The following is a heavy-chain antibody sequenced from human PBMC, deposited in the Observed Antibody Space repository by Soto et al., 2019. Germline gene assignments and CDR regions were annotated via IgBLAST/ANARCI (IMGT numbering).Heavy chain of an antibody. CDR2: INPSGGST. Sequence: AVQVSCTASGYTFTSYYMHWVRQAPGQGLEWMGIINPSGGSTSYAQKFQGRVTMTRDTSTSTAYMEQRSLRSDDTAVYYCAREWPRHVAGRVWSTYDYYYGMDGWGQGATITVSS. V-gene: IGHV1-46*01. J-gene: IGHJ6*01. CDR1: GYTFTSYY. CDR3: AREWPRHVAGRVWSTYDYYYGMDG. D-gene: IGHD6-19*01.